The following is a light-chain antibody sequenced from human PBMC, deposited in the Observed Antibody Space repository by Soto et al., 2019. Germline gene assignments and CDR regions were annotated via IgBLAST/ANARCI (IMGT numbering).Light chain of an antibody. CDR3: GTWDSSLSVV. V-gene: IGLV1-51*02. CDR2: ENN. CDR1: SSNIGNNY. J-gene: IGLJ3*02. Sequence: QSVLTQPPSVSAAPGQKVTISCSGSSSNIGNNYVSWYQQLPGTAPKLLIYENNKRPSGIPDRFSGSKSGTSATLGITGLQTVDEADYYCGTWDSSLSVVFGGGTKLTVL.